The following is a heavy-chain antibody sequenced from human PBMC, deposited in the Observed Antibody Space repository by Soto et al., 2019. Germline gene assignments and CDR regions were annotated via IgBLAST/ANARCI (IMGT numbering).Heavy chain of an antibody. D-gene: IGHD3-9*01. CDR2: INSDGSST. CDR1: GFTFSSYW. CDR3: ARGDWDYYGMDV. Sequence: EVQLVESGGGLVQPGGSLRLSCAASGFTFSSYWMHWVRQAPGKGLVWVSRINSDGSSTSYADSVKGRFTFSRDNAKNTLYLQMNSQRAEETAVYDCARGDWDYYGMDVWGQGTTVTVSS. J-gene: IGHJ6*02. V-gene: IGHV3-74*01.